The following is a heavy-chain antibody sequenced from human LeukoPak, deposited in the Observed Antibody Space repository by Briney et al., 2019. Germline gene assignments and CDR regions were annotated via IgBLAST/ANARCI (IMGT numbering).Heavy chain of an antibody. CDR1: GFTASSNY. D-gene: IGHD6-13*01. J-gene: IGHJ4*02. CDR2: LYSDGST. V-gene: IGHV3-53*01. CDR3: ASLGVAAAVDY. Sequence: PGGSLRLSCAASGFTASSNYMTWVRQAPGKGLEWVSVLYSDGSTYYADAVKGRFSISRDNSKNTVYLQMNGLRAEDTAVYYCASLGVAAAVDYWGQGTLVTVSS.